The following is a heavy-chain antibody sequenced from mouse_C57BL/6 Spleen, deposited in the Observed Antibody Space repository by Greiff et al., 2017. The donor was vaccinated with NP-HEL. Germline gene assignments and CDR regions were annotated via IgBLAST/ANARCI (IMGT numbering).Heavy chain of an antibody. CDR1: GFSLTSYA. V-gene: IGHV2-9-1*01. Sequence: VKVEESGPGLVAPSQSLSITCTVSGFSLTSYAISWVRQPPGKGLEWLGVIWTGGGTNYNSALKSRLSISKDNSKSQVFLKMNSLQTDDTARYYCARKYDYDVEYYYAMDYWGQGTSVTVSS. CDR2: IWTGGGT. J-gene: IGHJ4*01. CDR3: ARKYDYDVEYYYAMDY. D-gene: IGHD2-4*01.